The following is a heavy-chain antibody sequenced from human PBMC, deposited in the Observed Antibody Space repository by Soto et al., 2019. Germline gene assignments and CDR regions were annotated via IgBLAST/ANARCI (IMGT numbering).Heavy chain of an antibody. CDR2: ISYDGSNK. CDR3: ARDQGGTTLYSPGMDF. J-gene: IGHJ6*02. D-gene: IGHD1-7*01. V-gene: IGHV3-30-3*01. Sequence: QVQLVESGGGVVQPGRSLRLSCAASGFTFSSYAMHWVRQAPGQGLEWVALISYDGSNKSYADSVKGRFTISRDNSKNTLYLQMNSLRPEDTAVYHCARDQGGTTLYSPGMDFWGQGTTVTVSS. CDR1: GFTFSSYA.